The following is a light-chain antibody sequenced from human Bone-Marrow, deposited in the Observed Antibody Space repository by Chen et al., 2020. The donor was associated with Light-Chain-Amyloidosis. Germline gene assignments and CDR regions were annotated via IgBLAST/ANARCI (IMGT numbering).Light chain of an antibody. CDR1: SGSIDTNY. CDR2: EDD. Sequence: NFMLTQPHSVSESPGKTVIISCTRSSGSIDTNYVQWYQQRPGSSPTTVIYEDDQRPSGVPDAFSGAIDRSSNSAYLTISGLKTEEEAGYHCQSYQCSRQGVFGGGTKLTVL. CDR3: QSYQCSRQGV. J-gene: IGLJ3*02. V-gene: IGLV6-57*01.